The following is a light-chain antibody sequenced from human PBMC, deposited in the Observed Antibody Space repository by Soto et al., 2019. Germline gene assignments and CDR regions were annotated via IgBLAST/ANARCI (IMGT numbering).Light chain of an antibody. CDR2: GAS. Sequence: EIVMTQSPATLSVSPGERATLSCRASQSVSSNLAWYQQKPGQAPRLLIYGASTRATGIPARFSGSGSGTEFTLTISSLQSEDFAVYYCQQYNTSVTFGQGTKVDI. CDR1: QSVSSN. V-gene: IGKV3-15*01. J-gene: IGKJ1*01. CDR3: QQYNTSVT.